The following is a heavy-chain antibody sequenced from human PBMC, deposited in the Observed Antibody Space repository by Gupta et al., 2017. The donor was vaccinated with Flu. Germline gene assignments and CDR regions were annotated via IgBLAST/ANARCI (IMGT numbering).Heavy chain of an antibody. V-gene: IGHV1-2*06. CDR3: VRDTYDFWSGYFRL. CDR1: GYTFTGYY. Sequence: SGYTFTGYYLHWVRQAPGQGLEWLGRLNPNSGRTNFGQRFQGRVTMTRDSSLSTAYMELSSLRSDDTAIYYCVRDTYDFWSGYFRLWGQGTLGTVSS. CDR2: LNPNSGRT. J-gene: IGHJ4*02. D-gene: IGHD3-3*01.